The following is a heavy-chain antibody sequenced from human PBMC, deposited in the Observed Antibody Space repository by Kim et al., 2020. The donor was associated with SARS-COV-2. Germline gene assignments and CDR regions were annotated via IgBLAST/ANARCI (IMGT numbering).Heavy chain of an antibody. D-gene: IGHD5-18*01. V-gene: IGHV3-23*01. J-gene: IGHJ6*02. CDR2: ISGSGGST. CDR1: GFTFSSYA. Sequence: GGSLRLSCAASGFTFSSYAMSWVRQAPGKGLEWVSAISGSGGSTYYADSVKGRFTISRDNSKNTLYLQMNSLRAEDTAVYYCAKEGFGLQLWLQDYYYGMDVWGQGTTVTVSS. CDR3: AKEGFGLQLWLQDYYYGMDV.